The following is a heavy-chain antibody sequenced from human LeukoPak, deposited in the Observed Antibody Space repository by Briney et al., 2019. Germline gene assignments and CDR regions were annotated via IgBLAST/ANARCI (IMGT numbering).Heavy chain of an antibody. D-gene: IGHD7-27*01. CDR1: GYSISSGYY. CDR2: MYHSGST. V-gene: IGHV4-38-2*02. CDR3: ARVLTGAPDAFDI. J-gene: IGHJ3*02. Sequence: SETLSLTCTVSGYSISSGYYWGWIRQPPGKGLEWIGSMYHSGSTYYNPSLKSRVTISVDTSKNQSSLKLSSVTAADTAVYYCARVLTGAPDAFDIWGQGTMVTVSS.